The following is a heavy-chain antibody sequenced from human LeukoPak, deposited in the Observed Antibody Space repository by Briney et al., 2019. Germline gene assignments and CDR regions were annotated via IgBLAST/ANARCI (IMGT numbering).Heavy chain of an antibody. D-gene: IGHD6-13*01. J-gene: IGHJ4*02. CDR3: APQGGAAAGF. CDR2: IYYSGST. V-gene: IGHV4-34*01. CDR1: GGSFSGYY. Sequence: KPSETLSLTCAVYGGSFSGYYWSWIRQPPGKGLEWIGSIYYSGSTYYNPSLKSRVTMSVDTSKNQFSLKLSSVTAADTAVYYCAPQGGAAAGFWGQGTLVTVSS.